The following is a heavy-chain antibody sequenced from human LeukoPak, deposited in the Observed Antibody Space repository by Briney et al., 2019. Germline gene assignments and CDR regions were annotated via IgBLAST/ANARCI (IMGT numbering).Heavy chain of an antibody. CDR3: ARKKHCGDYVVIDY. V-gene: IGHV4-59*01. Sequence: SETLSLTCTVSGGSLSSYYWSWIRQPPGKGLEWIGYIYYSGSTNYNPSLKSRVTISVDTSKNQFSLKLSSVTAADTAVYYCARKKHCGDYVVIDYWGQGTLVTVSS. CDR2: IYYSGST. D-gene: IGHD4-17*01. CDR1: GGSLSSYY. J-gene: IGHJ4*02.